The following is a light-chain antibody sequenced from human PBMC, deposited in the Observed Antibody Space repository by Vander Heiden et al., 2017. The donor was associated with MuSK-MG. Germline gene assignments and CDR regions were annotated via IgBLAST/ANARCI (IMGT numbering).Light chain of an antibody. CDR2: GAS. Sequence: DIQMTQSPSSLSASVGDRVTITCRASQSISNYLSWYQQKPGQAPKLLIYGASTLQSGVPSRFSGSGSGTDFTLTITSLQPEDFATYYCQQSVSAPPWTFGQGTKVEFK. CDR3: QQSVSAPPWT. J-gene: IGKJ1*01. CDR1: QSISNY. V-gene: IGKV1-39*01.